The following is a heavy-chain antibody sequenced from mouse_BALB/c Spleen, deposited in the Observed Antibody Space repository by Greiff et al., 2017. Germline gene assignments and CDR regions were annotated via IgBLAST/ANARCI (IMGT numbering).Heavy chain of an antibody. D-gene: IGHD1-2*01. CDR2: INPYNGDT. CDR1: GYSFTGYF. J-gene: IGHJ3*01. CDR3: ARGATASAWFAY. Sequence: VQLQQSGPELVKPGASVKISCKASGYSFTGYFMNWVMQSHGKSLEWIGRINPYNGDTFYNQKFKGKATLTVDKSSSTAHMELRSLASEDSAVYYCARGATASAWFAYWGQGTLVTVSA. V-gene: IGHV1-20*02.